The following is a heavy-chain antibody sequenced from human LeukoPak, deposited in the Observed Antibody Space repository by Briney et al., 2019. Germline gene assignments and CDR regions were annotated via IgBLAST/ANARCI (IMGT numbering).Heavy chain of an antibody. J-gene: IGHJ6*03. CDR1: GGSFSGYY. D-gene: IGHD3-3*01. CDR2: INHSGST. Sequence: SETLSLTCAVYGGSFSGYYWSWIRQPPGKGLEWIGEINHSGSTNYNPSLKSRVTISVDTSKNQFSLKLSSVTAADTAVYYCASRTHCDFWSGYYYYMDVWGKGTTVTVSS. CDR3: ASRTHCDFWSGYYYYMDV. V-gene: IGHV4-34*01.